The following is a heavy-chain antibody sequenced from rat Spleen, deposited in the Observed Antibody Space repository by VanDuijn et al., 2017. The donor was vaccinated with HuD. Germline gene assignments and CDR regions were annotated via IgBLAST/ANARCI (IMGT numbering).Heavy chain of an antibody. CDR1: GFSLTSNS. V-gene: IGHV2-1*01. CDR3: TRPCRWLAY. Sequence: QVQLKESGPGLVQPSQTLSLTCTVSGFSLTSNSVTWVRQPPGKGLEWMGSIWSGGSTDYNSAHKSRLSISRDTSKSQFFVTLNSLRTEDTAIYFCTRPCRWLAYRGQGTLVTVSS. CDR2: IWSGGST. J-gene: IGHJ3*01.